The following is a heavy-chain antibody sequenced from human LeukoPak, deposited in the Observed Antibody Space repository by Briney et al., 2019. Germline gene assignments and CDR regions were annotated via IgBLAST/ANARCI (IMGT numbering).Heavy chain of an antibody. D-gene: IGHD1-26*01. Sequence: GASVKVSCKASGDTFTSYGISWVRQAPGQGLEWMGWISAYNGNTNYAQKLQGRVTMTTDTSTSTAYTELRSLRSDDTAVYYCARDLATKDSPYFDLWGRGTLVTVSS. V-gene: IGHV1-18*01. CDR1: GDTFTSYG. CDR2: ISAYNGNT. J-gene: IGHJ2*01. CDR3: ARDLATKDSPYFDL.